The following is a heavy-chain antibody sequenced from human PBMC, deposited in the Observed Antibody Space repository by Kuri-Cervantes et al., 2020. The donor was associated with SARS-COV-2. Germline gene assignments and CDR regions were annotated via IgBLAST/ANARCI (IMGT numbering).Heavy chain of an antibody. CDR1: GGTFSSYA. D-gene: IGHD4-23*01. V-gene: IGHV1-69*13. CDR3: ARGSLTTEVGWFDP. J-gene: IGHJ5*02. Sequence: SVKVSCKASGGTFSSYAISWVRQAGGQGLEWMGGIIPIIGTANYAQKFQGRVTITADESTSTAYMELSSLRSKDTDVYYCARGSLTTEVGWFDPWGQGTLVTVSS. CDR2: IIPIIGTA.